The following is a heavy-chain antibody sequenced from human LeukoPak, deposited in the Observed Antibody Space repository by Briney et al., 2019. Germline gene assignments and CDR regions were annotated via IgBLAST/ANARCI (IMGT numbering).Heavy chain of an antibody. CDR1: GGSISSSSYY. V-gene: IGHV4-39*07. Sequence: SETLSLTCTVSGGSISSSSYYWGWIRQPPGKGLEWIGSIYYSGSTYYNPSLKSRVTISVDTSKYQFSLKLSSVTAADTAVYYCAREGDSDILTGYYMDYWGQGTLVTVSS. CDR3: AREGDSDILTGYYMDY. CDR2: IYYSGST. J-gene: IGHJ4*02. D-gene: IGHD3-9*01.